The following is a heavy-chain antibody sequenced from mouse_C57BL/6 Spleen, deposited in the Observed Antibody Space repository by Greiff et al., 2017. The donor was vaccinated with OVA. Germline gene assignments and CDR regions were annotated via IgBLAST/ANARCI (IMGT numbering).Heavy chain of an antibody. Sequence: VQLQQPGAELVKPGASVKLSCKASGYTFTSYWMQWVKQRPGQGLEWIGEIDPSDSYTNYNQKFKGKATLTVDTSSSTAYMQLSSLTSEDSAVDYCARRHGLYYFDYWGQGTTLTVSS. J-gene: IGHJ2*01. CDR1: GYTFTSYW. CDR2: IDPSDSYT. V-gene: IGHV1-50*01. D-gene: IGHD1-1*01. CDR3: ARRHGLYYFDY.